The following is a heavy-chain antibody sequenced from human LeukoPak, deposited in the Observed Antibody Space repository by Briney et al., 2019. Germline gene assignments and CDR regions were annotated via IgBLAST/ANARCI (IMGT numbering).Heavy chain of an antibody. Sequence: GGSPRLSCVASGFTVCRNYISWVRQAPGKGVEWISIIYSGGDTYYGDSVKGRFTISRDISKNTLYLQMNNLRAEDTAFYYCARSPPASPFDYWGQGTLVTVSS. V-gene: IGHV3-53*01. CDR1: GFTVCRNY. CDR3: ARSPPASPFDY. CDR2: IYSGGDT. J-gene: IGHJ4*02. D-gene: IGHD2-2*01.